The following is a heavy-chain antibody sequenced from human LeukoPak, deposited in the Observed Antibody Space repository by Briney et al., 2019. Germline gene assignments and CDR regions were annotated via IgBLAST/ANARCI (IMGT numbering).Heavy chain of an antibody. Sequence: ASAMVPCRASGYTFTSYDMNWVRRDAGHRLEWMGWIKAGNGNKKYSQKFLSRVTITRDTSASTAYIELSSLRSEDTAVYYCARDNAREQWLGRFDYWGQGTLVTVSS. CDR1: GYTFTSYD. J-gene: IGHJ4*02. D-gene: IGHD6-19*01. CDR2: IKAGNGNK. V-gene: IGHV1-3*01. CDR3: ARDNAREQWLGRFDY.